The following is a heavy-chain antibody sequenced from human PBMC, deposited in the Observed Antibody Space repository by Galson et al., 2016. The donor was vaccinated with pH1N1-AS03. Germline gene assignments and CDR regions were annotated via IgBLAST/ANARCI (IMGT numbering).Heavy chain of an antibody. CDR2: INNEGTST. J-gene: IGHJ3*01. V-gene: IGHV3-74*01. CDR3: ARQDGSGYFHGLDV. Sequence: SLRLSCAASGFTFTTYWMHWVRQAPGGELVWVSSINNEGTSTRGTDSVKGRFFISRDNAKNTVYLQMNSLRAEDTAVYYCARQDGSGYFHGLDVWGRGTTVTVSS. D-gene: IGHD3-22*01. CDR1: GFTFTTYW.